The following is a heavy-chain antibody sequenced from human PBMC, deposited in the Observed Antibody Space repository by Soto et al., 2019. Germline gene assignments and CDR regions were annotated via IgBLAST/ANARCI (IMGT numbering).Heavy chain of an antibody. CDR2: IYSGGSA. CDR1: GFTVSSNY. V-gene: IGHV3-66*04. CDR3: ARHGYSYGGGYFDY. Sequence: EVQLVESGGGLVQPGGSLRLSCAASGFTVSSNYMSWVRQAPGKGLEWVSVIYSGGSAYYADSVKGRFTISRDNSKHTRYLQINSLRAEDTAVYYCARHGYSYGGGYFDYWGQGTLVTVSS. J-gene: IGHJ4*02. D-gene: IGHD5-18*01.